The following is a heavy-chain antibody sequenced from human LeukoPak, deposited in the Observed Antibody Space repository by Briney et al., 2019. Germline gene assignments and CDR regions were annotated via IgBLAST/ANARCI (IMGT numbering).Heavy chain of an antibody. CDR3: AKSRLYGDYADFDY. J-gene: IGHJ4*02. Sequence: GGSLSLSCEASGFTFTASPLSWVRQAPGKGLEGVSSIGGSGGSTYYADSAKGRFTISRDNSKNTLYLQMNSLRAEDTAVYYCAKSRLYGDYADFDYWGQGTLVTVSS. CDR2: IGGSGGST. D-gene: IGHD4-17*01. CDR1: GFTFTASP. V-gene: IGHV3-23*01.